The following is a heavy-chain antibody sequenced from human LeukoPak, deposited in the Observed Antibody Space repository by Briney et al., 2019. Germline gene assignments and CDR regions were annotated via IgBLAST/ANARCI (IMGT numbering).Heavy chain of an antibody. D-gene: IGHD3-22*01. CDR3: ARFDSSAKGLYFQH. Sequence: GASVKVSCKASGYTFTGYYMHWVRQAPGQGLEWMGWINPNSGGTNYAQKFQGRVTMTRDTSISTAYMELSRLRSDDTAVYYCARFDSSAKGLYFQHWGQGTLVTVSS. CDR1: GYTFTGYY. CDR2: INPNSGGT. J-gene: IGHJ1*01. V-gene: IGHV1-2*02.